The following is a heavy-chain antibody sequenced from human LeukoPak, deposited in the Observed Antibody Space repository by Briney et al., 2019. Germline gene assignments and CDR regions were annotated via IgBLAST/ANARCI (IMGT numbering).Heavy chain of an antibody. CDR3: AYGSTFAI. Sequence: SQTPSLTCAISGDSVSGNSAAWNWIRQSPSKGLEWLGRTYYRSKWYYDYATSVKGRITINPDTSKNQFSLQLTSVTPEDSAIYFCAYGSTFAIWGQGTVVSVSS. CDR2: TYYRSKWYY. CDR1: GDSVSGNSAA. V-gene: IGHV6-1*01. D-gene: IGHD3-10*01. J-gene: IGHJ3*02.